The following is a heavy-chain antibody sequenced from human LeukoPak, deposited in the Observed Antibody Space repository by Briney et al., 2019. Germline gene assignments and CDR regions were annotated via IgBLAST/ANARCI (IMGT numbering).Heavy chain of an antibody. Sequence: PSETLSLTCTVSGGSISSYYWSWIRQPPGKGLEWIGYIYYRGRSNYNPSLKSRVTISVDASKNQFSLKLSSVTAADTAVYYCARHETRIAVAGLFDLWGRGTLVTVSS. CDR2: IYYRGRS. J-gene: IGHJ2*01. D-gene: IGHD6-19*01. CDR3: ARHETRIAVAGLFDL. CDR1: GGSISSYY. V-gene: IGHV4-59*08.